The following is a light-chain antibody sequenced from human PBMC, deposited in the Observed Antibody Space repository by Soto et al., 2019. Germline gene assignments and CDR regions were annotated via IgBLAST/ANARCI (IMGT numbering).Light chain of an antibody. CDR1: SSNIGSYT. CDR2: IND. Sequence: QSVLTQPPSASGTPGQRVTISCSGSSSNIGSYTVNWYQQLPGAAPKLLIYINDQRPSGVPDRFSGSKSGSSASLAISGLQSEDEADYYCAAWDDSLTGVVFGGGTKLTVL. V-gene: IGLV1-44*01. CDR3: AAWDDSLTGVV. J-gene: IGLJ2*01.